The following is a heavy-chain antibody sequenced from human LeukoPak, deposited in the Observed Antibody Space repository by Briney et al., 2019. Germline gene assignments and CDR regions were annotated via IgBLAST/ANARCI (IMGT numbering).Heavy chain of an antibody. Sequence: SETLSLTCTVSGGSISSGDYYWSWIRQPPGKGLEWIGEINHSGSTNYNPSLKSRVTISVDTSKNQFSLKLSSVTAADTAVYYCASLWPYQLSAFDIWGQGTMVTVSS. CDR3: ASLWPYQLSAFDI. D-gene: IGHD2-2*01. CDR1: GGSISSGDYY. V-gene: IGHV4-39*07. CDR2: INHSGST. J-gene: IGHJ3*02.